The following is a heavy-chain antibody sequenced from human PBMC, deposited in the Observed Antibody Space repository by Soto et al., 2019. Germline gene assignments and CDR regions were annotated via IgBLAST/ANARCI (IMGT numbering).Heavy chain of an antibody. CDR3: ARDSARDYYDSSNFDY. CDR2: ISAYNGNT. V-gene: IGHV1-18*01. J-gene: IGHJ4*02. CDR1: GYTFTSYG. Sequence: QVPLVQSGAEVKKPGASVKVSCKASGYTFTSYGISWVRQAPGQGLEWMGWISAYNGNTNYAQKLQGRVTMTTDTSTSTAYMELRSLRSDDTAVYYCARDSARDYYDSSNFDYWGQGTLVTVSS. D-gene: IGHD3-22*01.